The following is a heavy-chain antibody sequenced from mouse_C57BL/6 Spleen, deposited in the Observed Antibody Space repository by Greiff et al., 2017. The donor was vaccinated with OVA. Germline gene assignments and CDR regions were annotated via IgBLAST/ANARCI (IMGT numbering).Heavy chain of an antibody. CDR2: IGPGSGST. J-gene: IGHJ1*03. CDR3: ATSYYSNFWYFDV. CDR1: GYTFTDYY. Sequence: VKLQESGAELVKPGASVKISCKASGYTFTDYYINWVKQRPGQGLEWIGKIGPGSGSTYYNEKFKGKATLTADKSSSTAYMQLSSLTSEDSAVYFCATSYYSNFWYFDVWGTGTTVTVSS. D-gene: IGHD2-5*01. V-gene: IGHV1-77*01.